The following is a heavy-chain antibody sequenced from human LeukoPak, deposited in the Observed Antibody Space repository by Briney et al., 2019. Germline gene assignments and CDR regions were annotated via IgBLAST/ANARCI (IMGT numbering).Heavy chain of an antibody. D-gene: IGHD6-6*01. Sequence: SETLSLTCAVYGGSFSDYYWSWIRQPPGKGLEWIGEINHSGSTNYNPSLKSRVTISVDTSKNQFSLKLSSVTAADTAVYYCAGSIAARLDYWGQGTLVTVSS. CDR3: AGSIAARLDY. CDR1: GGSFSDYY. J-gene: IGHJ4*02. V-gene: IGHV4-34*01. CDR2: INHSGST.